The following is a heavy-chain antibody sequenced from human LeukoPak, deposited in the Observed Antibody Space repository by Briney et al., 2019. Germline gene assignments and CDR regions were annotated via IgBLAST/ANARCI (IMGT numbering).Heavy chain of an antibody. Sequence: SETLSLTCTVSGGSMSSYYWSWIRQPPGKGLEWMGYIYYSGSTKYNPSLKSRVTISVDTSKNQFSLKLSSVTAADTAVYYCARGARAGYNLEPFDYWGQGTLVTVSS. CDR1: GGSMSSYY. CDR3: ARGARAGYNLEPFDY. J-gene: IGHJ4*02. V-gene: IGHV4-59*08. D-gene: IGHD5-24*01. CDR2: IYYSGST.